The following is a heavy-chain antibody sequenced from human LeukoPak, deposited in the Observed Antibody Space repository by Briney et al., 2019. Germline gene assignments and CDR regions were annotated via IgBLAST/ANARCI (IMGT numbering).Heavy chain of an antibody. Sequence: GSLRLSCAASGFTFSSYAMSWVRQAPGKGLEWVSAISGRRGSTYYADSVKGRFTISRDNSKNTLYLQMNSLRTEDTALYHCAKGPMVRGVNYMDVWGKGTTVRVSS. V-gene: IGHV3-23*01. CDR3: AKGPMVRGVNYMDV. CDR2: ISGRRGST. CDR1: GFTFSSYA. D-gene: IGHD3-10*01. J-gene: IGHJ6*03.